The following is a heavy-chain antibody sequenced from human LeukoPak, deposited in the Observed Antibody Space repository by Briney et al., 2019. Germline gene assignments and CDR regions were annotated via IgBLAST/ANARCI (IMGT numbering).Heavy chain of an antibody. CDR3: VRGSRVYCGGDCYYN. CDR1: GGSFSGYY. D-gene: IGHD2-21*02. J-gene: IGHJ4*02. Sequence: SETLSLTCTVFGGSFSGYYWSWIRQPPDKGLEWIGEINPSGSTNYNPSLKTRVTISTDTSKNHFSLNLNSVTAADTGVYYCVRGSRVYCGGDCYYNWGQGTLVTVSS. CDR2: INPSGST. V-gene: IGHV4-34*01.